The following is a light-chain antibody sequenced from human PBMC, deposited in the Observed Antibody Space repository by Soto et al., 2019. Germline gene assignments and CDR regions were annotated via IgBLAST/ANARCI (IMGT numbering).Light chain of an antibody. CDR2: GAS. CDR3: QQYNSFPLT. V-gene: IGKV3-20*01. CDR1: QSVSSSY. J-gene: IGKJ4*01. Sequence: IVLTQSPGTPSLSPGERATLSCRASQSVSSSYLAWYQQKPGQAPRLLIYGASSRATGIPDRFSGSGSGTDFTLTISRLEPDDFATYYCQQYNSFPLTFGGGTKVDIK.